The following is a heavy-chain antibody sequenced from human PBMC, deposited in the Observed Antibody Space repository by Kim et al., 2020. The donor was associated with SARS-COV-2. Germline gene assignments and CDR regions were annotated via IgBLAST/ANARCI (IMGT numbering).Heavy chain of an antibody. Sequence: SGNTNYNPSLRSRVTISLDTSKSQFSLKLASVTAADTAVYYCVRRADWFDPWGQGTLVTVSS. J-gene: IGHJ5*02. CDR2: SGNT. CDR3: VRRADWFDP. V-gene: IGHV4-59*08.